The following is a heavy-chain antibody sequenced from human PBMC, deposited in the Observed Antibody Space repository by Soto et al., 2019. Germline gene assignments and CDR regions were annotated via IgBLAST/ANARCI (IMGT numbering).Heavy chain of an antibody. D-gene: IGHD6-25*01. CDR1: GFTFSSYG. CDR3: AKAQASGYGDAHVDY. Sequence: QVQLVESGGGVVQPGRSLRLSCAASGFTFSSYGMHWVRQAPGKGLEWVAVISYDGSNKYYADSVKGRFTISRDNSKTPLYLQMIGLRAEDTAVYYCAKAQASGYGDAHVDYWGQGTLVTVSS. J-gene: IGHJ4*02. V-gene: IGHV3-30*18. CDR2: ISYDGSNK.